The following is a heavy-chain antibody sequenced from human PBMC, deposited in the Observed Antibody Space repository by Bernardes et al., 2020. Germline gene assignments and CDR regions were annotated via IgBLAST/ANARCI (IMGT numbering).Heavy chain of an antibody. V-gene: IGHV1-3*01. CDR1: GYTFTSYA. CDR2: INAGNGNT. CDR3: AGSGDYAYPPGYYYGMDV. J-gene: IGHJ6*02. D-gene: IGHD4-17*01. Sequence: ASVKVSCKASGYTFTSYAMHWVRQAPGQRLEWMGWINAGNGNTKYSQKFQGRVTITRDTSASTAYMELSSLRSEDTAVYYCAGSGDYAYPPGYYYGMDVWGQGTTVTVSS.